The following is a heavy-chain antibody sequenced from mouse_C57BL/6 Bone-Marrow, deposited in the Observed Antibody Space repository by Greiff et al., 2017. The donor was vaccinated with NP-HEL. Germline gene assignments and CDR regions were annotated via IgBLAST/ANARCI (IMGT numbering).Heavy chain of an antibody. V-gene: IGHV1-22*01. CDR1: GYTFTDYN. D-gene: IGHD1-1*01. CDR2: INPNNGGT. CDR3: ARVPYYYGSRYWYFDV. J-gene: IGHJ1*03. Sequence: EVQLQQSGPELVKPGASVKMSCKASGYTFTDYNMHWVKQSHGKSLEWIGYINPNNGGTSYNQKFKGKATLTVNKSSSTAYMELRSLTSEESAVYYCARVPYYYGSRYWYFDVWGTGTTVTVSS.